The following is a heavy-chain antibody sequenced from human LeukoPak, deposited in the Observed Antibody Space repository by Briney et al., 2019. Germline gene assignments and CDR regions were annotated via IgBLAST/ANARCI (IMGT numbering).Heavy chain of an antibody. Sequence: PSETLSLTCTVSGGSISSSSYYWGWIRQPPGKGLEWIGSIYYSGSTHYNPSLKSRVTISVDTSKNQFSLKLSSVTAADTAVYYCARVRPHLGYCSGGSCYSRNYYYYMDVWGKGTTVTISS. J-gene: IGHJ6*03. V-gene: IGHV4-39*07. CDR1: GGSISSSSYY. CDR3: ARVRPHLGYCSGGSCYSRNYYYYMDV. D-gene: IGHD2-15*01. CDR2: IYYSGST.